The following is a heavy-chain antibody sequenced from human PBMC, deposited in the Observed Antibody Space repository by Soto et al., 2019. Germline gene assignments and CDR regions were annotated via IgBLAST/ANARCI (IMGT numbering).Heavy chain of an antibody. Sequence: ASVKVSCTASGYTFTSYAMHWVRQAPGQRLEWMGWINAGNGNTKYSQKFQGRVTITRDTSASTAYMELSSLRSEDTAVYYCARVKVEDIVVVVAATEYYYGMDVWGQGTTVTVSS. J-gene: IGHJ6*02. D-gene: IGHD2-15*01. CDR2: INAGNGNT. V-gene: IGHV1-3*01. CDR1: GYTFTSYA. CDR3: ARVKVEDIVVVVAATEYYYGMDV.